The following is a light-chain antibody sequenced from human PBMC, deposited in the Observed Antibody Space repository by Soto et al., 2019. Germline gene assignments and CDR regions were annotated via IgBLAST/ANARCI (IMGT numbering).Light chain of an antibody. CDR1: QNVGLN. V-gene: IGKV3-11*01. CDR2: TAS. J-gene: IGKJ4*01. Sequence: PGGSATLSCRASQNVGLNFAWYQQKSGQPPRLLIHTASSRATGIPARFSGSGSRTDFTLTISSLEPEDIAVYYCQERGRWPRATFGGGTKVEMK. CDR3: QERGRWPRAT.